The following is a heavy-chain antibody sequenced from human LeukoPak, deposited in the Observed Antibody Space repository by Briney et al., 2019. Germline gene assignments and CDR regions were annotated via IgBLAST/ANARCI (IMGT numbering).Heavy chain of an antibody. V-gene: IGHV5-51*01. D-gene: IGHD3-16*01. CDR3: ARPRGSSAWDYYDY. CDR2: MHGGDSET. CDR1: GYNFITSW. J-gene: IGHJ4*02. Sequence: GESLKISCKVSGYNFITSWIGWVRPMPGKGLEWMGIMHGGDSETRYSPSFQGQVTISADKSISTAYLQWSSLKASDTAMYYCARPRGSSAWDYYDYWGQGTLVTVSS.